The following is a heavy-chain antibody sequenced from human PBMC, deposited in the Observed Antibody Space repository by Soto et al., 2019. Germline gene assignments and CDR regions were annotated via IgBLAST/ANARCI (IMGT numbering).Heavy chain of an antibody. Sequence: PGGSLRLSCAASGFTFSSYAMSWVRQAPGKGLEWVSAISGSEKYYVDSVKGRFTISRDNAKNSLYLQMNSLRAEDTAVYYCARDRYSYYDFWSGSLPYYYFGMDVWGQGTTVTVSS. D-gene: IGHD3-3*01. CDR1: GFTFSSYA. CDR3: ARDRYSYYDFWSGSLPYYYFGMDV. V-gene: IGHV3-7*01. J-gene: IGHJ6*02. CDR2: ISGSEK.